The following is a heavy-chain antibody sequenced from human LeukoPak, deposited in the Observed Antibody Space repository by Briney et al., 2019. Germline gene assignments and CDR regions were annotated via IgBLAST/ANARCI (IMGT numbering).Heavy chain of an antibody. D-gene: IGHD3-10*01. CDR3: VRDLITMVRGVIIYYGMDV. CDR1: GFTFSSYA. CDR2: ISYDGSNK. V-gene: IGHV3-30*04. J-gene: IGHJ6*04. Sequence: PGGSLRLSCAASGFTFSSYAMHWVRQAPGEGLEWVAVISYDGSNKYYADSVKGRFTISRDNSKNTLYLQMNSLRAEDTAVYYCVRDLITMVRGVIIYYGMDVWGKGTTVTVSS.